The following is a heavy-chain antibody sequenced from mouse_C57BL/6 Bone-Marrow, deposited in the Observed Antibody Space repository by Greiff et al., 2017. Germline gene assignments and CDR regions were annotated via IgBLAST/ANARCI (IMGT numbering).Heavy chain of an antibody. CDR2: ISDGGSYT. V-gene: IGHV5-4*01. Sequence: EVQVVESGGGLVKPGGSLKLSCAASGFTFSSYAMSWVRQTPEKRLEWVATISDGGSYTYYPDNVKGRFTISRDNAKNNLYLQMSHLKSEDTAMYYCAGQWFAYWGQGTLVTVSA. CDR3: AGQWFAY. J-gene: IGHJ3*01. CDR1: GFTFSSYA.